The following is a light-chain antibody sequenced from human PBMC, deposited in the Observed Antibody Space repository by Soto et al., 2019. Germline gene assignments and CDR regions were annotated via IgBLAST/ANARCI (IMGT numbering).Light chain of an antibody. CDR2: EVS. J-gene: IGLJ1*01. V-gene: IGLV2-14*01. CDR1: SSDVGGYNY. Sequence: QSVLPQPASVSASPGQSITISCTGTSSDVGGYNYVSWYQQHPGKAPKLMIYEVSNRPSGVSNRFSGSKSGNTASLTISGLQAEDEADYYCSSYTSSSTPYVFGTGTKVTVL. CDR3: SSYTSSSTPYV.